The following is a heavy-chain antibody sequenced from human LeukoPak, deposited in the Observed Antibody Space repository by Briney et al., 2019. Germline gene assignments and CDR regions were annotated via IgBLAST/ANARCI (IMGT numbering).Heavy chain of an antibody. D-gene: IGHD3-22*01. CDR1: GFTFTISA. CDR3: AAGVPHSSGYR. V-gene: IGHV1-58*01. J-gene: IGHJ4*02. Sequence: SVKVSCKASGFTFTISAVQWVRQARGQRLEWIGWIVVGSGNTNYAQKFQERVTITRDMSTSTAYMELSSLRSEDTAVYYCAAGVPHSSGYRWGQGTLVTVSS. CDR2: IVVGSGNT.